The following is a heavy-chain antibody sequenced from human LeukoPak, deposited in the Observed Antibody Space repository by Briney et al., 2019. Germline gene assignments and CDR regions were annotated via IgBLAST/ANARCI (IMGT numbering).Heavy chain of an antibody. CDR3: AKDMGQQLVGGDFDY. V-gene: IGHV3-9*03. D-gene: IGHD6-13*01. Sequence: GRSLRLSCAASGFTFDDYAMHWVRQAPGKGLERVSGISWNSGSIGYADSVKGRFTISRDNAKNSLYLQMNSLRAEDMALYYCAKDMGQQLVGGDFDYWGQGTLVTVSS. CDR1: GFTFDDYA. J-gene: IGHJ4*02. CDR2: ISWNSGSI.